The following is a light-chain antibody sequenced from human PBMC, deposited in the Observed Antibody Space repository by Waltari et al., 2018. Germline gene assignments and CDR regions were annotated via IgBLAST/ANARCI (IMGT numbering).Light chain of an antibody. V-gene: IGLV2-11*01. CDR3: CSYAGSHTWV. J-gene: IGLJ3*02. CDR2: DVT. CDR1: SSDVGDYNY. Sequence: QSALTQPRSVSGSPGQSVTISCTVTSSDVGDYNYFSWYQHHPGKAPQLMIYDVTKRPSGVPDRFSGSKSGNTASLTISGLQAEDEADYYCCSYAGSHTWVFGGGTKLTVL.